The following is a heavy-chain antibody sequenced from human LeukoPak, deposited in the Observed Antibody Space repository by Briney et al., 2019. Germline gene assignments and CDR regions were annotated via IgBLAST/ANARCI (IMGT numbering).Heavy chain of an antibody. CDR2: IYYSGST. D-gene: IGHD3-22*01. CDR3: ARVYSSGYYDRRFDY. Sequence: SETLSLTCTVSGGSISSGDYYWSWIRQPPGKGLEWIVYIYYSGSTYYNPSLKSRITITVKTPKNQFSLKLSSVTAADTAVYYCARVYSSGYYDRRFDYWGQGTLVTVSS. J-gene: IGHJ4*02. CDR1: GGSISSGDYY. V-gene: IGHV4-30-4*01.